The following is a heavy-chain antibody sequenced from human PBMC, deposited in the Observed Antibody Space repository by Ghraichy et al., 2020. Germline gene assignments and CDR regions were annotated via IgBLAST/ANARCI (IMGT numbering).Heavy chain of an antibody. CDR2: IIPTFGTT. CDR1: GGSFNSYS. J-gene: IGHJ3*02. V-gene: IGHV1-69*13. D-gene: IGHD3-22*01. Sequence: SVKVSCKASGGSFNSYSITWVRQVPGQGLEWMAGIIPTFGTTYYAQKFQGRVTISADESTSVADMELSSLTSEDTAVYFCARGGHGFSDSRGYSFAFDIWAKGQWSPSLQ. CDR3: ARGGHGFSDSRGYSFAFDI.